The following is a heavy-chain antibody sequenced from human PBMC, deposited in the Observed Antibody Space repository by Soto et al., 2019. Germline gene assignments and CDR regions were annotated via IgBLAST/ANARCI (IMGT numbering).Heavy chain of an antibody. J-gene: IGHJ3*02. D-gene: IGHD6-25*01. CDR3: AREQGLRPGGGGTEPLDI. CDR1: GYSFTSQY. V-gene: IGHV1-46*03. CDR2: INPNGGST. Sequence: QVQLVQSGAEVEKPGASVKISCKASGYSFTSQYVHWVRQAPGQGLEWMGIINPNGGSTTYAQKFQGRVAMTRDTPPSTVYMELSSRATEDRAVYYCAREQGLRPGGGGTEPLDIWGQGTMVTVAS.